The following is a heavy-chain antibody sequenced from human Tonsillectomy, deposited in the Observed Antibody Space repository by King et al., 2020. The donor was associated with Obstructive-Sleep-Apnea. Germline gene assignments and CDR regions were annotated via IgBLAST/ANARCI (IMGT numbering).Heavy chain of an antibody. J-gene: IGHJ4*02. D-gene: IGHD6-13*01. V-gene: IGHV1-3*01. Sequence: GQLVQSGAEVKKPGASVKGSCKASGYTFPRYAMHWVRQAPGQRLEWMGWINVGNGNTKYSQKFQGRVTITRDTSASTVYMELSSLRSEDTAVYYCARFGVQQLVDYWGQGTLVTVSS. CDR3: ARFGVQQLVDY. CDR1: GYTFPRYA. CDR2: INVGNGNT.